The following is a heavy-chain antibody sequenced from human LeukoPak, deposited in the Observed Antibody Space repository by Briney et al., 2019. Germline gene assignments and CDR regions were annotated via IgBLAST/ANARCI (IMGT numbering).Heavy chain of an antibody. CDR3: ARDNSGSYSNWFDP. CDR1: GGSISSYY. J-gene: IGHJ5*02. V-gene: IGHV4-4*07. D-gene: IGHD1-26*01. CDR2: IYTSGST. Sequence: SETLSLTCTVSGGSISSYYWSWIRQPAGKGLEWIGRIYTSGSTNYNPSPKSRVTMSVDTSKNQFSLKLSSVTAADTAVYYCARDNSGSYSNWFDPWGQGTLVTVSS.